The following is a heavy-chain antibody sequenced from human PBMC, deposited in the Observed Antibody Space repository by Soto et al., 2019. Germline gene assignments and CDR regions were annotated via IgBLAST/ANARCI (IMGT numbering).Heavy chain of an antibody. CDR3: ARGSSEYRGYDLGY. J-gene: IGHJ4*02. V-gene: IGHV4-59*01. Sequence: SETLSLTXTVSGGSISSYYWSWIRQPPGKGLEWIGYIDHSGSTNYKPSLKSRVIISLDTSKSQFSLKLSSVTAADTAVYYCARGSSEYRGYDLGYWGQGTLVTVSS. D-gene: IGHD5-12*01. CDR1: GGSISSYY. CDR2: IDHSGST.